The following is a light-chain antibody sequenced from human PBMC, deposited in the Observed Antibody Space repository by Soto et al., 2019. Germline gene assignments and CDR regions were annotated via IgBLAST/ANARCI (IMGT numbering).Light chain of an antibody. V-gene: IGKV3-20*01. CDR3: QLYGGSHMFS. J-gene: IGKJ2*01. Sequence: EIVVTQSPGTLSLSPGEGAALSCRTSQSISSSYLAWYQQKPGQAPRLLIYAASSRATGIPDRFSGSGSGTDFTLTISRLEPEDFAVYYCQLYGGSHMFSFGQGNKLEIK. CDR2: AAS. CDR1: QSISSSY.